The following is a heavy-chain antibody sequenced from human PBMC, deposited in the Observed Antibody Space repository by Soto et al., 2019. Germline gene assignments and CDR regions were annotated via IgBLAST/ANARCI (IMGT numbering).Heavy chain of an antibody. D-gene: IGHD5-18*01. Sequence: SVKVSCKASGGTFSSYAISWVRQAPGQGPEWMGGIIPIFGTANYAQKFQGRVTITADKSTSTAYMELSSLRSEDTAVYYCARYPPYEDTAMEGAGFDYWGQGTLVTVPS. CDR2: IIPIFGTA. J-gene: IGHJ4*02. CDR1: GGTFSSYA. V-gene: IGHV1-69*06. CDR3: ARYPPYEDTAMEGAGFDY.